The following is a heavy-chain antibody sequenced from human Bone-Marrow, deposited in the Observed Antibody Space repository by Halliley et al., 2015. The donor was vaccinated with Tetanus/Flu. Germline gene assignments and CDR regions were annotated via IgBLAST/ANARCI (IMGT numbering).Heavy chain of an antibody. CDR2: INYRSTNI. Sequence: SFINYRSTNIYYADSVKGRFTISRDNSKNSVYLQMSGLRAGDTAVYYCARRYGESHLYGMDVWGQGTTVIVSS. CDR3: ARRYGESHLYGMDV. V-gene: IGHV3-21*01. J-gene: IGHJ6*02. D-gene: IGHD2-15*01.